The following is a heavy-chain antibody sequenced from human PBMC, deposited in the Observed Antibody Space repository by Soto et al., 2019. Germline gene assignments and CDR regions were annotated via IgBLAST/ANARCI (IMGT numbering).Heavy chain of an antibody. CDR2: IYYSGST. V-gene: IGHV4-59*01. CDR3: AREIHGWYVDY. J-gene: IGHJ4*02. CDR1: GGSISSYY. D-gene: IGHD6-19*01. Sequence: SETLSLTCTVSGGSISSYYWSWIRQPPGKGLEWIGYIYYSGSTNYNPSLKSRVTISVDTSKNQFSLKLSSVTAADTAVYYCAREIHGWYVDYWGQGTLVTVSS.